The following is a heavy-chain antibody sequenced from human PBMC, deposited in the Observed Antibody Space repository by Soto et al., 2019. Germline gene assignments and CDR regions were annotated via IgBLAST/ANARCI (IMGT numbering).Heavy chain of an antibody. CDR1: GGSVSSGSYY. D-gene: IGHD4-17*01. Sequence: VSLTCTVSGGSVSSGSYYWSWIRQPPGKGLEWIGYIYYSGSTNYNPSLKSRVTISVDTSKNQFSLKLSSVTAADTAVYYCARGLRSYYFDYWGQGTLVTVSS. CDR2: IYYSGST. CDR3: ARGLRSYYFDY. V-gene: IGHV4-61*01. J-gene: IGHJ4*02.